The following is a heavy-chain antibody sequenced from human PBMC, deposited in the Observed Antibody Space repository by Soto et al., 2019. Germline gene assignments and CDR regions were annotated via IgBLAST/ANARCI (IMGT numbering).Heavy chain of an antibody. V-gene: IGHV3-7*03. CDR2: IKQDGSEK. CDR3: ARDVILGYCSSTSCSHADYYYYGMDV. Sequence: GGSLRLSCAASGFTFSSYWMSWVRQAQGKGLEWVANIKQDGSEKYYVDSVKGRFTISRDNAKNSLYLQMNSLRAEDTAVYYCARDVILGYCSSTSCSHADYYYYGMDVWGQGTTVTVSS. CDR1: GFTFSSYW. J-gene: IGHJ6*02. D-gene: IGHD2-2*01.